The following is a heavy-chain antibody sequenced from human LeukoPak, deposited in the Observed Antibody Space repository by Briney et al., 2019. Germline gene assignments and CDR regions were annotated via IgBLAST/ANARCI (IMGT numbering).Heavy chain of an antibody. J-gene: IGHJ4*02. CDR1: GFTFSSYA. V-gene: IGHV3-64*02. CDR3: ARGGTTVTSGLGY. D-gene: IGHD4-17*01. Sequence: GGSLRLSCAASGFTFSSYAMHWVRQAPGKGLEYVSAISSDGGSTLYADSVKGRFIISRDNSKNTLYLQMGSLRAEDMAVYYCARGGTTVTSGLGYWGQGTQVTVSS. CDR2: ISSDGGST.